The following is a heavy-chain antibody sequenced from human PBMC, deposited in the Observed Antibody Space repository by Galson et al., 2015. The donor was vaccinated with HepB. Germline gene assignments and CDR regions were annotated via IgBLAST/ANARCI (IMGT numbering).Heavy chain of an antibody. V-gene: IGHV3-33*08. CDR1: GFTFSNYW. CDR2: IWYDGSNK. CDR3: ARDGPLAYCGGDCYMTD. Sequence: SLRLSCAASGFTFSNYWMTWVRQAPGKGLEWVAVIWYDGSNKYYADSVKGRFTISRDNSKNPLYLKMNSLRAEDTAVYYCARDGPLAYCGGDCYMTDWGEGTLVTVSS. D-gene: IGHD2-21*01. J-gene: IGHJ4*02.